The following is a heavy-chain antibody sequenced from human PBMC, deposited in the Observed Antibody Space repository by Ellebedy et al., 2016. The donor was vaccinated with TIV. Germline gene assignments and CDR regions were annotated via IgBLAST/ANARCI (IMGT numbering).Heavy chain of an antibody. D-gene: IGHD3-10*01. V-gene: IGHV1-46*04. CDR2: INPSGGST. J-gene: IGHJ6*02. CDR1: GYTFTSYY. Sequence: AASVKVSCKASGYTFTSYYMHWARQAPGQGLEWMGIINPSGGSTSYAQKLQGRVTMTMDTSTSTVYMELSSLRSEDTAVYYCARYSGSGTYYRNGMDVWGQGTTVTVSS. CDR3: ARYSGSGTYYRNGMDV.